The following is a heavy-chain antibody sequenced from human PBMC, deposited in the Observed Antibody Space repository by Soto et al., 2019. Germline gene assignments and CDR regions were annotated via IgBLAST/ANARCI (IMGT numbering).Heavy chain of an antibody. Sequence: GGSLRLSCAASGFTFSSYAMHWFRQAPGKGLEWVAVISYDGSNKYYADSVKGRFTISRDNSKNTLYLQMNSLRAEDTAVYYCARVSSGGWEEYYDFWSGYPAPYFDYWGQGTLVTVSS. CDR2: ISYDGSNK. D-gene: IGHD3-3*01. V-gene: IGHV3-30-3*01. CDR3: ARVSSGGWEEYYDFWSGYPAPYFDY. CDR1: GFTFSSYA. J-gene: IGHJ4*02.